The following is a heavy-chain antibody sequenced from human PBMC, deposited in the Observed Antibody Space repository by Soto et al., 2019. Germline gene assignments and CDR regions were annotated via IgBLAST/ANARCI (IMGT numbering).Heavy chain of an antibody. CDR1: GYTFTSYG. V-gene: IGHV1-18*04. CDR3: ARDWRKGRTEYYGMDV. Sequence: ASVKVSCKASGYTFTSYGISWVRQAPGQGLEWMGWISAYNGNTNYAQKLQGRVTMTTDTSTSTAYMELRSLRPDDTAVYCCARDWRKGRTEYYGMDVWGQGTTVTVSS. CDR2: ISAYNGNT. J-gene: IGHJ6*02. D-gene: IGHD2-21*02.